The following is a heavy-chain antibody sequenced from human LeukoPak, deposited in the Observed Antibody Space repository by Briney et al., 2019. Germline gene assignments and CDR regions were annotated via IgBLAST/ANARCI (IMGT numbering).Heavy chain of an antibody. D-gene: IGHD3-22*01. J-gene: IGHJ3*02. V-gene: IGHV4-4*02. CDR1: GGSISSSNW. Sequence: SETLSLTCAVSGGSISSSNWWSWVRQPPGKWLEWIGEIYHSGSTNYNPSLKSRVTISVDTSKNQFSLKLSSVTAADTAVYFCARGPYSYDSSGAFDIWGQGTMVTVSS. CDR3: ARGPYSYDSSGAFDI. CDR2: IYHSGST.